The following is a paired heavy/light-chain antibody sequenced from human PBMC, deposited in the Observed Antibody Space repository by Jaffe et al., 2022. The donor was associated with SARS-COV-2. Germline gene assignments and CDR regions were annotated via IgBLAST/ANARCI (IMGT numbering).Heavy chain of an antibody. J-gene: IGHJ4*02. Sequence: QVQVVESGGGVVQPGRSMRLSCAASGFTFSSSAMHWVRQAPGKGLEWVAIISYDGSHKYYADSVKGRFTISRDNSKNTLYLHMSSLRAEDTAVYFCVKDLLGNTGWYFGYWGQGTLVTVSS. CDR2: ISYDGSHK. CDR1: GFTFSSSA. D-gene: IGHD6-19*01. CDR3: VKDLLGNTGWYFGY. V-gene: IGHV3-30-3*01.
Light chain of an antibody. CDR2: EVN. Sequence: QSALTQPASVSGSPGQSITISCTGTSSDVGGYNFVSWYQHHPGKAPKLMIYEVNNRPSGVSTRFSGSKSGNTASLTISGLQAEDEADYYCSSYTSSSTVVFGGGTKLTVL. CDR3: SSYTSSSTVV. CDR1: SSDVGGYNF. V-gene: IGLV2-14*01. J-gene: IGLJ2*01.